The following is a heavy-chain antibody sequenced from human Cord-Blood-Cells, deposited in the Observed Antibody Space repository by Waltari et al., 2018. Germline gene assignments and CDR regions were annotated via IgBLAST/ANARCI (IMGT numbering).Heavy chain of an antibody. Sequence: QVQLVESGGGVVQPGRSLRLYCAASGFPFSSYALHLVRQAPGKGLEWVAVISYDGSNKYYADSVKGRFTISRDNSKNTLYLQMNSLRAEDTAVYYCARDREYYDFWSGSFDYWGQGTLVAVSS. CDR3: ARDREYYDFWSGSFDY. D-gene: IGHD3-3*01. J-gene: IGHJ4*02. CDR1: GFPFSSYA. V-gene: IGHV3-30-3*01. CDR2: ISYDGSNK.